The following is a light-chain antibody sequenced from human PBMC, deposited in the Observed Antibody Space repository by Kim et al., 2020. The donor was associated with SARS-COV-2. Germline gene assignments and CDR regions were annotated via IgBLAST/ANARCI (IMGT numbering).Light chain of an antibody. CDR1: QDISRY. CDR2: AAS. J-gene: IGKJ4*01. V-gene: IGKV1-8*01. Sequence: IRITQSPSSLSASTGDRVTITCRASQDISRYLNWYQHKPGKAPKLLIYAASTLQSGVPSSFSGIGSGTDFTLTISCLQSEDFATYYCQQYYSYPLTFGGGTKVDIK. CDR3: QQYYSYPLT.